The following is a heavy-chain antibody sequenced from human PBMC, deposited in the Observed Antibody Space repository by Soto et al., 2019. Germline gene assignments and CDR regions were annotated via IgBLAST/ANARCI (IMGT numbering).Heavy chain of an antibody. CDR3: AAWAGQVRGYGGPFDY. V-gene: IGHV1-18*04. CDR1: GYTFTSDG. D-gene: IGHD5-12*01. CDR2: ISTYNGNT. Sequence: QVQLVQSGPDVRKPGASVKVSCKAPGYTFTSDGISWVRQAPGHGLEWMGWISTYNGNTKLAQKLQGRVTMTTDTSTSTVYVELRSLTSDDTAVYYCAAWAGQVRGYGGPFDYWGQGTLLTVSS. J-gene: IGHJ4*02.